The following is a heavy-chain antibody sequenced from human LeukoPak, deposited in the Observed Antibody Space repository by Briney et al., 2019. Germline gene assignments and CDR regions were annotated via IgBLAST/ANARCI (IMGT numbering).Heavy chain of an antibody. Sequence: ASVKVSCKASGYTFTGYYMHWVRQAPGQGLEWMGWINPNSGGTNYAQKFQGRVTMTRDTSISTAYMELSRLRSDDTAVYYCARDRYYYDSSGYSALDYWGQGTLVTVSS. J-gene: IGHJ4*02. D-gene: IGHD3-22*01. V-gene: IGHV1-2*02. CDR1: GYTFTGYY. CDR3: ARDRYYYDSSGYSALDY. CDR2: INPNSGGT.